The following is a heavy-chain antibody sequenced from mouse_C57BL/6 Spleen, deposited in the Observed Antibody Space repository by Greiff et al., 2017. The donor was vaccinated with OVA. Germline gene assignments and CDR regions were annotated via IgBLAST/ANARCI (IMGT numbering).Heavy chain of an antibody. CDR1: GFTFSSYG. J-gene: IGHJ2*01. CDR2: ISSGGSYT. D-gene: IGHD1-1*01. CDR3: ARHCAGSSYYFDY. V-gene: IGHV5-6*02. Sequence: EVTLVESGGDLVKPGGSLKLSCAASGFTFSSYGMSWVRQTPDKRLEWVATISSGGSYTYYPDSVKGRFTISLDNATTTLYLQMSSLTYEDPAVFYVARHCAGSSYYFDYWGQGTTLTVSS.